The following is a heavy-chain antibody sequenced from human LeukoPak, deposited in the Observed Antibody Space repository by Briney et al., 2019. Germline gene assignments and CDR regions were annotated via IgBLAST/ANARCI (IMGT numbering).Heavy chain of an antibody. Sequence: ASVKVSCKASGYTITNNYMHWVRQAPGQGLEWMGVINPSGTGTSYAQKFQGRVTMSRDTSTSTLYMELSSLRSEDTAFYYCATDHSRANTAWWFDPWGQGTLVTVSS. J-gene: IGHJ5*02. CDR2: INPSGTGT. D-gene: IGHD2-21*02. CDR1: GYTITNNY. CDR3: ATDHSRANTAWWFDP. V-gene: IGHV1-46*01.